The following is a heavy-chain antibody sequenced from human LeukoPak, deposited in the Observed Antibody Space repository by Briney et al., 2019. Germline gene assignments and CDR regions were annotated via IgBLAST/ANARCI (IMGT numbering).Heavy chain of an antibody. Sequence: GSLRLSCAASGFTFSSYAMSWVRQAPGKGLEWVSAISGSGGSTFHADSVKGRFIISRDNSKNTLYLQMNSLRVEDTAVYYCATGTHPGNWGQGTLVTVSS. D-gene: IGHD1-26*01. CDR1: GFTFSSYA. CDR2: ISGSGGST. J-gene: IGHJ4*02. V-gene: IGHV3-23*01. CDR3: ATGTHPGN.